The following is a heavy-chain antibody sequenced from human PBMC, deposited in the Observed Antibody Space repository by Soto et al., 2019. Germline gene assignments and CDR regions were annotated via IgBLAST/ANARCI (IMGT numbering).Heavy chain of an antibody. V-gene: IGHV4-34*01. CDR1: GGSFSGYY. CDR3: ARGPLAMVRGVTDY. J-gene: IGHJ4*02. CDR2: INHSGST. Sequence: PSETLSLTCAVYGGSFSGYYWRWIRQPPGKGLEWIGEINHSGSTNYNPSLKSRVTISVDTSKNQFSLKLSSVTAADTAVYYCARGPLAMVRGVTDYWGQGTLVTVSS. D-gene: IGHD3-10*01.